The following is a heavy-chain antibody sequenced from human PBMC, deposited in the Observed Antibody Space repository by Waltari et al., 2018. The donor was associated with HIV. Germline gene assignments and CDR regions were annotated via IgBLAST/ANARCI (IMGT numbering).Heavy chain of an antibody. CDR3: ARESGYSSSWMYRWFDP. CDR2: INPISGAT. CDR1: GYTSNDDH. V-gene: IGHV1-2*06. Sequence: QVLLVQSGAEVKKPGASVKVSCTASGYTSNDDHMDWLRQALGQGLEWMGRINPISGATKYAQNFQGRVTMTSDTSISTAYMELNRLTSDDTAVYYGARESGYSSSWMYRWFDPWGQGTLVTVSS. J-gene: IGHJ5*02. D-gene: IGHD6-13*01.